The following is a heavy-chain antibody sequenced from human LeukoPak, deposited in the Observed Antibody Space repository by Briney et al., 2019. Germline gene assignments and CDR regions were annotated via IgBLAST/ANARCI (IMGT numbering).Heavy chain of an antibody. J-gene: IGHJ6*02. Sequence: ASVKVSCKASGYTFTGYYMHWVRQAPGQGLEWMGWINPNSGVTNYAQKFQGRVTMTRDTSISTAYMELSRLRSDDTAVYYCARERAFVVVVPAAKYYYYGMDVWGQGTTVTVSS. CDR2: INPNSGVT. CDR3: ARERAFVVVVPAAKYYYYGMDV. V-gene: IGHV1-2*02. D-gene: IGHD2-2*01. CDR1: GYTFTGYY.